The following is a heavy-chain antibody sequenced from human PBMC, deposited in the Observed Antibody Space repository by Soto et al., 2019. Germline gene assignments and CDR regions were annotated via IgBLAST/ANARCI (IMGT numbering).Heavy chain of an antibody. CDR2: ISYDGRET. Sequence: LXLSCAASGFTFSAYSFHWVRQAPGKGLEWLSVISYDGRETHYADSVEGRFIISRDSSKKTAYLQMNSLRGDDTAVYFCAPDPVAVTGSFIDSWGQGALVTVSS. J-gene: IGHJ4*02. D-gene: IGHD2-21*02. CDR1: GFTFSAYS. V-gene: IGHV3-30-3*01. CDR3: APDPVAVTGSFIDS.